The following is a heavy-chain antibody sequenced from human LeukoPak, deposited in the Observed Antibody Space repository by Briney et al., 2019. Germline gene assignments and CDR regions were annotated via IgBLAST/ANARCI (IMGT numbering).Heavy chain of an antibody. Sequence: GASVKVSCKASGGTFSSYPISWVRQAPGQGLEWMGGIIPIFGTTNYAQKLQGRVTMTTDTSTSTAYMELRSLRSDDTAIYYCARDGGYSYGPIGWFDPWGQGTLVTVSS. J-gene: IGHJ5*02. CDR1: GGTFSSYP. V-gene: IGHV1-69*05. CDR3: ARDGGYSYGPIGWFDP. D-gene: IGHD5-18*01. CDR2: IIPIFGTT.